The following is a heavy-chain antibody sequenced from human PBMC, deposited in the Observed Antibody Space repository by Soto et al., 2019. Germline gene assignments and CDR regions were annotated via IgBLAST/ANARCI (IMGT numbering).Heavy chain of an antibody. J-gene: IGHJ4*02. V-gene: IGHV3-23*01. CDR2: ISGSDGTT. CDR3: TKRASYYYDSGGSKGPFDY. D-gene: IGHD3-22*01. CDR1: GFTFSNYA. Sequence: GGSLRLSCAASGFTFSNYAMPWVRQAPGKGLEWVSTISGSDGTTYYADSVTGRFTISRDNSKNTLYLQMNSLRADDTAVYYCTKRASYYYDSGGSKGPFDYWGQGTLDTVSS.